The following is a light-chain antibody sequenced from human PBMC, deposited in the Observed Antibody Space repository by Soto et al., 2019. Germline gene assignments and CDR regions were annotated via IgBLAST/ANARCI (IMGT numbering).Light chain of an antibody. CDR1: SSDVGGYNY. Sequence: QSVLTQPPSASGSPGQSVTISCTGTSSDVGGYNYVSWYQQHPGKAPKVLIYEVSERPSGVPDRFSGSKSGNTASLTVSGLQAEDEADYYCSSYAGNNNLVFGGGTKVTGL. J-gene: IGLJ3*02. V-gene: IGLV2-8*01. CDR2: EVS. CDR3: SSYAGNNNLV.